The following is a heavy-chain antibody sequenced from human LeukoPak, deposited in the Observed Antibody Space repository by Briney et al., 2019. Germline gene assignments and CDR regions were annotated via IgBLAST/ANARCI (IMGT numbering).Heavy chain of an antibody. CDR1: GGSISSYY. V-gene: IGHV4-59*08. J-gene: IGHJ4*02. CDR2: IYYSGST. Sequence: RPSETLSLTCTLSGGSISSYYWTWIRQPPGKGLEWIGYIYYSGSTNYNPALKSRVTMSVDTSKHQVSLKLTSVTAADTAVYYCARAHSGYSSSSLWGQGTLVSVSS. CDR3: ARAHSGYSSSSL. D-gene: IGHD6-6*01.